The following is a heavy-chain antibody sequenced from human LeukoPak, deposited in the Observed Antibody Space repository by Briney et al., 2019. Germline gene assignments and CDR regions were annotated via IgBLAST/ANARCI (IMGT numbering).Heavy chain of an antibody. J-gene: IGHJ4*02. Sequence: GGSLRLSCTASGFTFRRYSFNWVRQAPGKGLEWVSTTSSGSDYIYYADSVRGRFTISRDNAENSLYLQMNSLRAEDTAVYYCTRDLSLAAPQGFDYWGQGTLVTVSS. CDR1: GFTFRRYS. D-gene: IGHD6-6*01. V-gene: IGHV3-21*01. CDR2: TSSGSDYI. CDR3: TRDLSLAAPQGFDY.